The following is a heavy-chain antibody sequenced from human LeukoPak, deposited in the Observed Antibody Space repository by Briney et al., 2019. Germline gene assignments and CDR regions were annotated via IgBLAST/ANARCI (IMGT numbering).Heavy chain of an antibody. J-gene: IGHJ4*02. Sequence: GGSLRLSCAASGFTFSSYAMSWVRQAPGKGLEWVSAISGSGGSTYYADSVKGRFTISRDNSKNTLYLQMNSPRAEDTAVYYCAKSPDIVVVVSLGWGQGTLVTVSS. V-gene: IGHV3-23*01. CDR2: ISGSGGST. CDR1: GFTFSSYA. D-gene: IGHD2-2*01. CDR3: AKSPDIVVVVSLG.